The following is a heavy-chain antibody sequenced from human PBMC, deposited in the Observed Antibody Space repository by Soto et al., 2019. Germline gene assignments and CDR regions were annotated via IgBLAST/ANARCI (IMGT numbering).Heavy chain of an antibody. J-gene: IGHJ4*02. V-gene: IGHV1-8*01. CDR3: ARVNSGYDPFDY. CDR2: MNPNSGNT. CDR1: GYTFTSYD. Sequence: ASVKVSCKASGYTFTSYDINWVRQATGQGLEWMGWMNPNSGNTGYAQKFQGRVTMTRNTSISTAYMELSSLRSEDTAVYYCARVNSGYDPFDYWGQGTRVTVSS. D-gene: IGHD5-12*01.